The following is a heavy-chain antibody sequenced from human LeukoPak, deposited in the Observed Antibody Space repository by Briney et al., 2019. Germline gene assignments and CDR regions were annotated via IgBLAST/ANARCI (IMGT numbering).Heavy chain of an antibody. CDR1: GYRFTSEW. V-gene: IGHV5-51*01. CDR3: ARQGAPNAFDI. J-gene: IGHJ3*02. D-gene: IGHD1-26*01. Sequence: GESLKISCKASGYRFTSEWIGWMRQMPGKGLEWMGITYPGDSDRRYSPSFEGQVIISVDKSINTAYLQWSSLKASDTAMYYCARQGAPNAFDIWGQGTLVTVSS. CDR2: TYPGDSDR.